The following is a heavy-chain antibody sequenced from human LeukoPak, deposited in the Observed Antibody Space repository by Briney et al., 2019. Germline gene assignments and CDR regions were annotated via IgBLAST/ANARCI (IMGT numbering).Heavy chain of an antibody. Sequence: VASVKVSCKASGGTFSSYAISGVRQAPGQGLEWMGRIIPILGIANYAQKFQGRVTITADKSTSTAYMELSSLRSEDTAVYYCAREVELALMGVGWFDPWGQGTLVTVSS. V-gene: IGHV1-69*04. D-gene: IGHD2-8*01. J-gene: IGHJ5*02. CDR1: GGTFSSYA. CDR2: IIPILGIA. CDR3: AREVELALMGVGWFDP.